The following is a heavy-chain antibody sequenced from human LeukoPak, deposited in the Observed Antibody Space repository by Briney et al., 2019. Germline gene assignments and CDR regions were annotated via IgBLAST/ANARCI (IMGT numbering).Heavy chain of an antibody. Sequence: GASVTVSCKASGGTFISYAISWVRQAPGRGLEWMGGIIPIFGTANYAQKFQGRVTITTDESTSTAYMELSSLRSEDTAVYYCARSGGYYYYMDVWGKGTTVTVSS. CDR1: GGTFISYA. J-gene: IGHJ6*03. CDR3: ARSGGYYYYMDV. V-gene: IGHV1-69*05. CDR2: IIPIFGTA. D-gene: IGHD1-14*01.